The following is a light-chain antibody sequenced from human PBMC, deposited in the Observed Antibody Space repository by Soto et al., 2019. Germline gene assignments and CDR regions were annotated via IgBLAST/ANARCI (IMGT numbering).Light chain of an antibody. Sequence: SYELTQPPSVSVSPGQTARITCSGDTLPKQYPYWYQQKPGQAPVLIINKNSERPSGIPERFSGSSSGTTVTLTISGVQAEDEADYYCQSEDRSGNYILGTGTKV. J-gene: IGLJ1*01. CDR2: KNS. V-gene: IGLV3-25*02. CDR1: TLPKQY. CDR3: QSEDRSGNYI.